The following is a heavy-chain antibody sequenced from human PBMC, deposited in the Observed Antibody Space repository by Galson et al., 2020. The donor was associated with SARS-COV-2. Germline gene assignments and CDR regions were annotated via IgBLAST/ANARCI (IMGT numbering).Heavy chain of an antibody. J-gene: IGHJ4*02. V-gene: IGHV3-23*01. Sequence: GGSLRLSCAASGFTFSSYAMSWVRQAPGKGLEWVSAISGSGGSTYYADSVKGRFTISRDNSKNTLYLQMNSLRAEDTAVYYCATPGLVLLWFGESIVEQGGFDYWGQGTLVTVSS. CDR2: ISGSGGST. CDR3: ATPGLVLLWFGESIVEQGGFDY. D-gene: IGHD3-10*01. CDR1: GFTFSSYA.